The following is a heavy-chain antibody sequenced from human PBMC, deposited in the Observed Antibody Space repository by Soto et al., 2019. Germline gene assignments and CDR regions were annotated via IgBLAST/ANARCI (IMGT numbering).Heavy chain of an antibody. Sequence: SGTLSLTCTVSGGSISSGGYYWSWIRQHPGKGLEWIGYIYYSGSTYYNPSLKSRVTISVDTSKNQFSLKLSSVTAADTAVYYCARVGKDVVTAPFDYWGQGTLVTVSS. V-gene: IGHV4-31*03. D-gene: IGHD3-22*01. CDR2: IYYSGST. CDR1: GGSISSGGYY. J-gene: IGHJ4*02. CDR3: ARVGKDVVTAPFDY.